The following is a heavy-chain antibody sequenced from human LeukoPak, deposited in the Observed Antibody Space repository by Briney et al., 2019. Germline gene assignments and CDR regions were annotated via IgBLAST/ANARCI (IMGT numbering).Heavy chain of an antibody. CDR1: GGTFSSYA. Sequence: SVKVSCKTSGGTFSSYAFSWMRQAPGQGLEWVGRVIPIYNPVDYTQRFQGRVTITADESTNTVYLELSSLRYDDTAVYYCAREPLGCGGDCHFDYWGQGTLVTVSS. D-gene: IGHD2-21*02. J-gene: IGHJ4*02. CDR2: VIPIYNPV. CDR3: AREPLGCGGDCHFDY. V-gene: IGHV1-69*15.